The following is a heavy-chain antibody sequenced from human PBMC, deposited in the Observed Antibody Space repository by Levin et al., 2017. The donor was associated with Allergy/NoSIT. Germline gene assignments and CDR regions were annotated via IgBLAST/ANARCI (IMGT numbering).Heavy chain of an antibody. CDR3: ARATYFFGSDSVRGAFDL. V-gene: IGHV4-59*01. CDR1: NGSIGSSY. J-gene: IGHJ3*01. Sequence: SETLSLTCSVSNGSIGSSYWSWIRQPPGKGLEWIGYLYYVGSTNYNPSLKSRVTISVDMSKNQFSLKLTSVTPADTAVYFCARATYFFGSDSVRGAFDLWGQGTVVTVSS. CDR2: LYYVGST. D-gene: IGHD3-10*01.